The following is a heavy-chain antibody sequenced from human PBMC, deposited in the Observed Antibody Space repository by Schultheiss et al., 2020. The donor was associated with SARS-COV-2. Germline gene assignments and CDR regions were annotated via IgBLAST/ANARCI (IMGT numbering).Heavy chain of an antibody. CDR2: ISSSGSTI. D-gene: IGHD6-13*01. J-gene: IGHJ4*02. V-gene: IGHV3-11*04. Sequence: GGSLRLSCAASGFTFSDYYMSWIRQAPGKGLEWVSYISSSGSTIYYADSVKGRFTISRDNAKNSLYLQMNSLRAEDTAVYYCARDGIAAAGTISYFDYWGQGTLVTVSS. CDR1: GFTFSDYY. CDR3: ARDGIAAAGTISYFDY.